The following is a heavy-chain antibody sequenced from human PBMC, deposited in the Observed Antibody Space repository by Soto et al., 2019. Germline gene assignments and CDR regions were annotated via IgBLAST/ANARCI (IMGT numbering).Heavy chain of an antibody. V-gene: IGHV1-24*01. CDR2: FDPEDGET. Sequence: ASLKVSCKVSGYTLTELSMHWVRQAPGKGLEWMGGFDPEDGETIYAQKFQGRVTMTEDTSTDTAYMELSSLRSEDTAVYYCATLIAVAGTSRYYFDYWGQGTLVTVTS. CDR1: GYTLTELS. CDR3: ATLIAVAGTSRYYFDY. J-gene: IGHJ4*02. D-gene: IGHD6-19*01.